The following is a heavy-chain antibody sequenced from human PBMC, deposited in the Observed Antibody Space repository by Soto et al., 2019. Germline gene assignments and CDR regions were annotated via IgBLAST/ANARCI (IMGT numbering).Heavy chain of an antibody. J-gene: IGHJ4*02. CDR1: GYTFTSYA. CDR2: INAGNGKT. Sequence: QVQLVQSGAEVKKPGASVKVSCKASGYTFTSYAMHWVRQAPGQRLEWMGWINAGNGKTKYSQKFQGRVTITSDTAASTAYMELSSLRSEDTAVYYCATSTSMVRGVIITDVAGPFDYWGQGTLVTVSS. CDR3: ATSTSMVRGVIITDVAGPFDY. D-gene: IGHD3-10*01. V-gene: IGHV1-3*01.